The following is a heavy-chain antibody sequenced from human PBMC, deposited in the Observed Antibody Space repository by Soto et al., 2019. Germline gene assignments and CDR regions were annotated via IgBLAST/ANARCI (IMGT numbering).Heavy chain of an antibody. CDR1: GYTFTSYG. J-gene: IGHJ5*02. V-gene: IGHV1-18*01. Sequence: QVQLVQSGAEVKKPGASVKVSCKASGYTFTSYGISWVRQAPGQGLEWMGWINAYNGNTNYVQKLQGRVTMTTDTXTXTXXMELRSLRADDTAVYYCAREGYDILTGYPNNWFDPWGQGTLVTVSS. D-gene: IGHD3-9*01. CDR2: INAYNGNT. CDR3: AREGYDILTGYPNNWFDP.